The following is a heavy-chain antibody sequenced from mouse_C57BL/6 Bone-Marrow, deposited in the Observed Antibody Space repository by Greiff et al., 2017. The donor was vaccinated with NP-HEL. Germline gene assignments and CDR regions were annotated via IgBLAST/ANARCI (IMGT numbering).Heavy chain of an antibody. CDR3: ARQGLGPYAMDY. J-gene: IGHJ4*01. V-gene: IGHV5-12*01. CDR1: GFTFSDYY. CDR2: ISNGGGST. Sequence: DVHLVESGGGLVQPGGSLKLSCAASGFTFSDYYMYWVRQTPEKRLEWVAYISNGGGSTYYPDTVKGRFTISRDNAKNTLYLQMSRLKSEDTAMYYCARQGLGPYAMDYWGQGTSVTVSS. D-gene: IGHD4-1*01.